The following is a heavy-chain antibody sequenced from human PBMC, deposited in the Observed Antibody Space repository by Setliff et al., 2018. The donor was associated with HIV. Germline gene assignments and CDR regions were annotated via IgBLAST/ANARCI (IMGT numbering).Heavy chain of an antibody. D-gene: IGHD6-13*01. CDR3: ARGESGYSSSGYSLPFDY. J-gene: IGHJ4*02. Sequence: TSETLSLTCSVSGGSITSGGYYWHWIRQHPGKGLEWIGYIFYSGSTYYNPSLKSRVTISLDTYENQFSLKLSSVTAADTAVYYCARGESGYSSSGYSLPFDYWGQGTLVTVSS. CDR2: IFYSGST. CDR1: GGSITSGGYY. V-gene: IGHV4-31*03.